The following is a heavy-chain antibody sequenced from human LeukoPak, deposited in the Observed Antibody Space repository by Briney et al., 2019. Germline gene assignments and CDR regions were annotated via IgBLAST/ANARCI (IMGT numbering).Heavy chain of an antibody. D-gene: IGHD5-18*01. CDR1: GYTFTSYG. CDR3: ARALPHRRLMDTTMNQHWFDP. J-gene: IGHJ5*02. V-gene: IGHV1-18*01. Sequence: ASVKVSCKASGYTFTSYGISWVRQAPGQGLEWMGWISAYNGSTNYAQKLQGRVTMTTDTSTSTAYMELRSLRSDDTAVYSCARALPHRRLMDTTMNQHWFDPWGQGTLVTVSS. CDR2: ISAYNGST.